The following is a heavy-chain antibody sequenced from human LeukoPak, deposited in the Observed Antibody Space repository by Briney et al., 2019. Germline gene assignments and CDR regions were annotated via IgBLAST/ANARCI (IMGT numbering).Heavy chain of an antibody. V-gene: IGHV4-34*01. Sequence: SETLSLTCAVYGGSFSGYYWSWICQPPGKGLEWIGEINHSGSTNYNPSLKSRVTISVDTSKNQFSLKLSSVTAADTAVYYCARARWLQFRWFDPWGQGTLVTVSS. CDR2: INHSGST. CDR3: ARARWLQFRWFDP. D-gene: IGHD5-24*01. CDR1: GGSFSGYY. J-gene: IGHJ5*02.